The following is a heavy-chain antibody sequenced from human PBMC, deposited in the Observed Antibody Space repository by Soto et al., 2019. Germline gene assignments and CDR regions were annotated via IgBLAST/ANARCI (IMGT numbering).Heavy chain of an antibody. CDR1: GGSISSYY. Sequence: PSETLSLTCTVSGGSISSYYWSWIRQPPGKGLEWIGYIYYSGSTNYNPSLKSRVTISADTSKNQFSLKLSSVTAADTAVYYCARVWTYYDILTGYYPLQNYYYYYYMDVWGKGTTVTVSS. V-gene: IGHV4-59*01. CDR2: IYYSGST. D-gene: IGHD3-9*01. J-gene: IGHJ6*03. CDR3: ARVWTYYDILTGYYPLQNYYYYYYMDV.